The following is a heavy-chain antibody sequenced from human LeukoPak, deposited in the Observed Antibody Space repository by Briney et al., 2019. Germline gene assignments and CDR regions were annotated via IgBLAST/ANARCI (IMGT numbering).Heavy chain of an antibody. J-gene: IGHJ4*02. Sequence: ASVKVSCKASGGTFNNYTISWVRQAPGHGLEWMGGIIPIFATANYAQKFQGRVTITADKSTSTAYMELSSLRSEDTAVYYCARGAHPSYSSSWESGEFDYWGQGTLVTVSS. D-gene: IGHD6-13*01. V-gene: IGHV1-69*06. CDR1: GGTFNNYT. CDR2: IIPIFATA. CDR3: ARGAHPSYSSSWESGEFDY.